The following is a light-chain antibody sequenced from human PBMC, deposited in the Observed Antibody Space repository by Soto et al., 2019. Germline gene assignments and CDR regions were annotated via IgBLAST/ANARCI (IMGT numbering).Light chain of an antibody. Sequence: DIQMTQSPSSVSASVGDRVTITCRASQGISSWLAWYQQKAGKAPTLLIYDASTLQSGVPSRFSGSGSGTEFSLTISSLQPEDFATYYCLCYITYPWTFGQGTKVEIK. CDR1: QGISSW. CDR3: LCYITYPWT. V-gene: IGKV1-12*01. CDR2: DAS. J-gene: IGKJ1*01.